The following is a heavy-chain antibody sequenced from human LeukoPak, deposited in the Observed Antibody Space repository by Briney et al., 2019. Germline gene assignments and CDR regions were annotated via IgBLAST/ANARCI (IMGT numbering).Heavy chain of an antibody. J-gene: IGHJ4*02. D-gene: IGHD4-23*01. V-gene: IGHV3-30*18. Sequence: PGRSLRLSCAASGFTFSSYGMHWVRQAPGKGLEWVAVISYDGSNKYYADSVKGRFTISRDNSKNTLYLQMNSLRAEDTAVYYCAKDEDYGGNCFDYWGQGTLVTVSS. CDR2: ISYDGSNK. CDR1: GFTFSSYG. CDR3: AKDEDYGGNCFDY.